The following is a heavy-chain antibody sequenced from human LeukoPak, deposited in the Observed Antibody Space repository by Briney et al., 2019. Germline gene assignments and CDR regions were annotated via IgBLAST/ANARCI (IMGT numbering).Heavy chain of an antibody. CDR3: ARGKYGDQYYFDY. D-gene: IGHD4-17*01. CDR2: ISSSSSYI. J-gene: IGHJ4*02. V-gene: IGHV3-21*01. CDR1: GFTFSSYS. Sequence: GGSLRLSCAASGFTFSSYSMNWVRQAPGKGLEWVSSISSSSSYIYYADSVKGRFTISRDNAKNSLYLQMNSLRAEDTAVYYCARGKYGDQYYFDYWGQGTLVTVSS.